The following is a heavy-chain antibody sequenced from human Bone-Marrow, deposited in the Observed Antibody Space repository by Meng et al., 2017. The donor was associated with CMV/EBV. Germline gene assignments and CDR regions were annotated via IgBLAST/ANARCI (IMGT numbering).Heavy chain of an antibody. CDR2: ISWNGGST. J-gene: IGHJ6*02. Sequence: FSFDDYGMDWVRTAPGKGLEWVSSISWNGGSTGYADPVRGRFTISRDNAKNSLYLQMNSLRDEDTALYYCARGLRAAGNYYYYAMDVWSQGTTVTVSS. V-gene: IGHV3-20*03. D-gene: IGHD6-13*01. CDR1: FSFDDYG. CDR3: ARGLRAAGNYYYYAMDV.